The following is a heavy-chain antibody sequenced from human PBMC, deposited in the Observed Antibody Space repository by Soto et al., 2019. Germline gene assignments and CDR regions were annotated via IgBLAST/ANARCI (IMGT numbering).Heavy chain of an antibody. CDR3: ARGEYVLRFLEWSRHYYYDMDV. V-gene: IGHV1-8*01. J-gene: IGHJ6*02. D-gene: IGHD3-3*01. CDR1: GYTFTSYD. Sequence: ASVKVSCKASGYTFTSYDINWVRQATGQGLEWMGWMNPNSGNTGYAQKFQGRVTMTRNTSISTAYMELSSLRSEDTAVYYCARGEYVLRFLEWSRHYYYDMDVWGQGTTVTVSS. CDR2: MNPNSGNT.